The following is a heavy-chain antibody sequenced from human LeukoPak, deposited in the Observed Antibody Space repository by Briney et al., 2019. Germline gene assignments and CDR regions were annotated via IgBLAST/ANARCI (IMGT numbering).Heavy chain of an antibody. J-gene: IGHJ5*02. CDR3: AREGADFWSGYYVWFDP. CDR2: ISSSSSTI. V-gene: IGHV3-48*02. D-gene: IGHD3-3*01. CDR1: GFTFSSYS. Sequence: GGSLRLSCAASGFTFSSYSMNWVPQAPGKGLEWVSYISSSSSTIYYADSVKGRFTISRDNAKNSLYLQMNSLRDKDTAVYYCAREGADFWSGYYVWFDPWGQGTLVTVSS.